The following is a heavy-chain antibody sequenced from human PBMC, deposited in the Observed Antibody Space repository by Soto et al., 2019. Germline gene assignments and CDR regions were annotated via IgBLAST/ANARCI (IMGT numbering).Heavy chain of an antibody. CDR3: ARNSITAGAFDI. Sequence: GGSLRLSCAASGFTFSSYSMNWVRQAPGKGLEWVSSISSSSSYIYYADSVKGRLTISRDNAKNSLYLQMNSLRAEDTAVYYCARNSITAGAFDIWGQGTMVTVSS. CDR1: GFTFSSYS. CDR2: ISSSSSYI. J-gene: IGHJ3*02. D-gene: IGHD2-21*01. V-gene: IGHV3-21*01.